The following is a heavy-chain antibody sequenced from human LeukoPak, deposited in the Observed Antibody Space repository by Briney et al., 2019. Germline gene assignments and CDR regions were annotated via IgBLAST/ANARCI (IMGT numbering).Heavy chain of an antibody. Sequence: SGTLSLTCTVSGASIRHCYWSWIRQPPGKGLEWIGYIYYSGSTNYNPSLKSRVTISVDTSKNQFSLKLSSVTAAGTAVYYCARHSSSWYYFDYWGQGTLVTVSS. V-gene: IGHV4-59*08. D-gene: IGHD6-13*01. CDR1: GASIRHCY. J-gene: IGHJ4*02. CDR3: ARHSSSWYYFDY. CDR2: IYYSGST.